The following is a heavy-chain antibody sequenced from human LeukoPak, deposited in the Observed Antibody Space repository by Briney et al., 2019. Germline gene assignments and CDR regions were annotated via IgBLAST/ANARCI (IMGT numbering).Heavy chain of an antibody. Sequence: GGSLRLSCSASGFTFSDYDMHWVRQAPGKGLEYVSAIGSTGASTYYADSVKGRFTVSRDNSKNTLFLHINSLRAEDTAVYYCARGGYSYGSDYWGQGTLVTVSS. CDR2: IGSTGAST. CDR1: GFTFSDYD. CDR3: ARGGYSYGSDY. D-gene: IGHD5-18*01. J-gene: IGHJ4*02. V-gene: IGHV3-64*04.